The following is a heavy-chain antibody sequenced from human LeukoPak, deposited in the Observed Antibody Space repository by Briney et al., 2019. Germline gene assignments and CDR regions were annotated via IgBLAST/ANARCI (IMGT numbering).Heavy chain of an antibody. Sequence: TGGSLRLSCAASGFTFNSYWMSWVRQAPGKGLEWVAYIRQGESETFYVDSVRGRFTISRDSAENSLYLQIDSLRAEDTAVHYCARVKQSGSLDYWGQGTLVTVSS. CDR2: IRQGESET. V-gene: IGHV3-7*03. CDR3: ARVKQSGSLDY. CDR1: GFTFNSYW. D-gene: IGHD3-10*01. J-gene: IGHJ4*02.